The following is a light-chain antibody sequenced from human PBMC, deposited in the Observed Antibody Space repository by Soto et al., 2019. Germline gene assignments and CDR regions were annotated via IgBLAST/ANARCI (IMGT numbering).Light chain of an antibody. CDR3: SSYTGSSTLLV. CDR2: DVS. Sequence: QSALTQPASVSGSPGQSITISCTGTSSDVGGYNYVSWYQQHPGKAPKLMIYDVSNRPSGVSNRFSGSKSGNTASLTISGLQAEDVADYYCSSYTGSSTLLVFGTGTKLTVL. V-gene: IGLV2-14*01. J-gene: IGLJ1*01. CDR1: SSDVGGYNY.